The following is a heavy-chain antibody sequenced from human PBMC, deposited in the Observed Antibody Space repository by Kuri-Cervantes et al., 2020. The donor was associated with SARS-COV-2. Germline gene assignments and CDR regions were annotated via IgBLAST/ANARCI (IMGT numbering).Heavy chain of an antibody. CDR2: ISTSSTTT. CDR3: VRRFGS. CDR1: GFTFSSYS. V-gene: IGHV3-48*02. Sequence: GGSLRLSCAASGFTFSSYSMNWVRQAPGKGLEWVSHISTSSTTTYYADSVKGRFTISRDNAKNSLYLQMNSLTDEDTAVYYCVRRFGSWGQGTLVTVSS. J-gene: IGHJ4*02.